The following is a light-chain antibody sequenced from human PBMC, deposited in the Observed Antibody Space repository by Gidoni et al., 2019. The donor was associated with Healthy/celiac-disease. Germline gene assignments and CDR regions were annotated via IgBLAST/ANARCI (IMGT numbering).Light chain of an antibody. CDR2: DVS. CDR3: SSYTSSSTLYV. Sequence: QSALTQPASVSGSPGQSITISCTGTSSDVVGYNYVSWYQQPPGKAPKLMIYDVSNRPSGVSNRFSGSKSGNTASLTISGLQAEDEADYYCSSYTSSSTLYVFGTGTKVTVL. J-gene: IGLJ1*01. V-gene: IGLV2-14*01. CDR1: SSDVVGYNY.